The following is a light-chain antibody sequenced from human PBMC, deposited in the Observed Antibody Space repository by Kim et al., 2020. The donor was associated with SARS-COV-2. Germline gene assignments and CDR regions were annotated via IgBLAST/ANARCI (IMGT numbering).Light chain of an antibody. J-gene: IGLJ3*02. Sequence: PGKTAMVTCGGSNIRAKSVQWYQQKPGPAPVLVIYYDSDRPSGIPERFSGSNSGDTATLTISRVEAGDEADYFCQVWDSSSHHWVFGGGTQLTVL. CDR1: NIRAKS. V-gene: IGLV3-21*04. CDR2: YDS. CDR3: QVWDSSSHHWV.